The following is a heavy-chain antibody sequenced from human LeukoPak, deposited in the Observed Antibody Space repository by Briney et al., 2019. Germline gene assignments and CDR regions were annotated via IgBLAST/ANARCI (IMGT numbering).Heavy chain of an antibody. Sequence: ASVKASCKASGYTFTSYGISWVRQAPGQGLEWMGWISAYNGNTNYAQKLQGRVTMTTDTSTSTAYMELRSLRSDDTAVYYCARDRYYDSSGYYSSYWGQGTLVTVSS. CDR2: ISAYNGNT. CDR1: GYTFTSYG. V-gene: IGHV1-18*01. D-gene: IGHD3-22*01. J-gene: IGHJ4*02. CDR3: ARDRYYDSSGYYSSY.